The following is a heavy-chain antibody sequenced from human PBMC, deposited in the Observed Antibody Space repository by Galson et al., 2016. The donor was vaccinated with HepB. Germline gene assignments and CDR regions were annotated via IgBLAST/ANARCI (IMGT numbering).Heavy chain of an antibody. CDR3: ARESCQGYCLYHYYGMDV. CDR1: GFTFSTHA. CDR2: ISGTGDRR. Sequence: SLRLSCAASGFTFSTHAMSWVRQAPGKGLEWVSAISGTGDRRDYADSVKGRFTISRDNLKNTVHLQMDSLSAEDTAVYYCARESCQGYCLYHYYGMDVWGQGTTVTVSS. V-gene: IGHV3-23*01. D-gene: IGHD2-15*01. J-gene: IGHJ6*02.